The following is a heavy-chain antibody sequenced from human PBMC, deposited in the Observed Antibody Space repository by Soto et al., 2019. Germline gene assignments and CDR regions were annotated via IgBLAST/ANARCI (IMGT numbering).Heavy chain of an antibody. CDR1: GGSISNGGFY. J-gene: IGHJ4*02. CDR3: ARQQYYDSRGLFYY. D-gene: IGHD3-22*01. V-gene: IGHV4-39*01. Sequence: SETLSLTCTVSGGSISNGGFYWGWIRQPPGKGLEWIGSISYSGRTYDNPSLKSRVTISSDTSNSQFSLKLSSVTAADTAVYYCARQQYYDSRGLFYYWGQGTLVTVSS. CDR2: ISYSGRT.